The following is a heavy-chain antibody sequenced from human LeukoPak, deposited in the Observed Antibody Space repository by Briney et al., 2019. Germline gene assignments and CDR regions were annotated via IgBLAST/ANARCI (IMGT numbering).Heavy chain of an antibody. CDR1: GGSISSYY. CDR2: IYYSGST. D-gene: IGHD3-10*01. CDR3: AMYSMVRGYFDL. V-gene: IGHV4-59*01. J-gene: IGHJ2*01. Sequence: SETLSLTCTVSGGSISSYYWSWIRQPPGKGLEWIGYIYYSGSTNYNPSLKSRVTISVDTSKNQFTLKLSSVTAADTAVYYCAMYSMVRGYFDLWGRGTLVTVSS.